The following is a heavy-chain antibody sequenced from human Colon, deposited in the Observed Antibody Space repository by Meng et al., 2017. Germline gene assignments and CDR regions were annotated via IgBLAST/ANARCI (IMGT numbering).Heavy chain of an antibody. D-gene: IGHD4-17*01. Sequence: QVQLQESGPGLVRPSETLSLTCTVSGGSVSSGSYYWSWIWQPPGKGLEWIGYIYYSGSTNYNPSLKSRVTISVDTSKNQFSLKLSSVTAADTAVYYCARNYGPWGQGTLVTGAS. CDR3: ARNYGP. V-gene: IGHV4-61*01. CDR2: IYYSGST. CDR1: GGSVSSGSYY. J-gene: IGHJ5*02.